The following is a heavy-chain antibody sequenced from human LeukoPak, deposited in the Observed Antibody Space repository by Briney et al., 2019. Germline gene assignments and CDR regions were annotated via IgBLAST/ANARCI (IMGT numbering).Heavy chain of an antibody. CDR2: IIPIFGTA. CDR1: GYTFTSYG. CDR3: ARVQRGEQWLVRGAFDI. Sequence: SVKVSCKASGYTFTSYGISWVRQAPGQGLEWMGGIIPIFGTANYAQKFQGRVTITADKSTSTAYMELSSLRSEDTAVYYCARVQRGEQWLVRGAFDIWGQGTMVTVSS. D-gene: IGHD6-19*01. J-gene: IGHJ3*02. V-gene: IGHV1-69*06.